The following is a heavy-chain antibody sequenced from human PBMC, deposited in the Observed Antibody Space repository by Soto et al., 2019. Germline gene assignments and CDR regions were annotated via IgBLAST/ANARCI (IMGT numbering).Heavy chain of an antibody. Sequence: GGSLRLSCAPSGFTFSSYWMHWVRQAPGKGLVWVSRINSDGSSTSYADSVKGRFTISRDNAKNTLYLQMNSLRAEDTAVYYCARDPDDYGDYPYFDYWGQGILVTVS. J-gene: IGHJ4*02. D-gene: IGHD4-17*01. CDR1: GFTFSSYW. CDR3: ARDPDDYGDYPYFDY. CDR2: INSDGSST. V-gene: IGHV3-74*01.